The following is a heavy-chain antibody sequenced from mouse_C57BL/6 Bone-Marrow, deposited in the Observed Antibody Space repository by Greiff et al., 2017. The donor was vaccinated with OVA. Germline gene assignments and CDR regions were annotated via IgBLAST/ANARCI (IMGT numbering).Heavy chain of an antibody. J-gene: IGHJ2*01. CDR3: TPTGPYY. CDR2: IDPENGDT. CDR1: GFNIKDDY. V-gene: IGHV14-4*01. Sequence: EVQLVESGAELVRPGASVKLSCTASGFNIKDDYMHWVKQRPEQGLEWIGWIDPENGDTEYASKFQGKATITADTSSNTAYLQLSSLTSEDTAVYYCTPTGPYYWGQGTTLTVSS. D-gene: IGHD4-1*01.